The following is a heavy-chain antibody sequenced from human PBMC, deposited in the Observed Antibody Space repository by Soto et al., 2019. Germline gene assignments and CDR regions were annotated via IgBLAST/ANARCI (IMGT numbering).Heavy chain of an antibody. CDR3: ARASDGYRSGWYVGYFDY. CDR2: IRAYTGYT. D-gene: IGHD6-19*01. Sequence: QVQLVQSGGEVRKPGASVKVSCKASGYTFTSYGVSWVRQAHGQGLESMGWIRAYTGYTNYAQKFQGRVTITTDTSTSTAYMELRSLISDDTAVYYCARASDGYRSGWYVGYFDYWGQGTLVTVSS. CDR1: GYTFTSYG. J-gene: IGHJ4*02. V-gene: IGHV1-18*04.